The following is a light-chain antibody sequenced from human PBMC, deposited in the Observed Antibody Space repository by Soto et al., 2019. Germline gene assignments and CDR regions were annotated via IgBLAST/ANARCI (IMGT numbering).Light chain of an antibody. CDR3: NSYVGSNNYV. CDR1: ASDIGRYNY. Sequence: QSVLTQPPSASGCPGQSVTISCIGTASDIGRYNYVSWYQHHPGKAPKLIIYEVTKRPSRVPDRFSGSKSGNTASLTVSGPQADDEADYYCNSYVGSNNYVFGTGTKVTVL. V-gene: IGLV2-8*01. CDR2: EVT. J-gene: IGLJ1*01.